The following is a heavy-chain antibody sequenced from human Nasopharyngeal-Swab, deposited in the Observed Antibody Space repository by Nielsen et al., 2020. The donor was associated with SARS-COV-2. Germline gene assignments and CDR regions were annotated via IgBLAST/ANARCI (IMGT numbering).Heavy chain of an antibody. CDR2: IDPFSGST. CDR1: GGICISYY. CDR3: TRDQGGGDPYDS. V-gene: IGHV1-46*01. D-gene: IGHD2-21*02. J-gene: IGHJ4*02. Sequence: SAMVSCSACGGICISYYCNWVRQAPGQGLEWMGMIDPFSGSTSYAQRFQGRITVTRDTSTSTVFMEVRSLTSEDTAVYYCTRDQGGGDPYDSWGQGTLVTVSS.